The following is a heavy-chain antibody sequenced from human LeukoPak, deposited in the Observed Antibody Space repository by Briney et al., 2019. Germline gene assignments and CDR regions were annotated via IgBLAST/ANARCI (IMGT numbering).Heavy chain of an antibody. CDR3: ARIHPAYGSGSNFFDY. CDR1: GGSFSGYY. D-gene: IGHD3-10*01. V-gene: IGHV4-34*01. CDR2: INHSGST. J-gene: IGHJ4*02. Sequence: SETLSLTCAVYGGSFSGYYWSWIRQPPGKGLEWIGEINHSGSTNYNPSLKSRVTISVDTSKNQFSLKLSSVTAADTAVYYCARIHPAYGSGSNFFDYWGQGTLVTVSS.